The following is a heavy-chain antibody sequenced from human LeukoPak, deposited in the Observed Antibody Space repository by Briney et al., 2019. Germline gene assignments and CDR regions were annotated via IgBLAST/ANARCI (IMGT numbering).Heavy chain of an antibody. D-gene: IGHD4-23*01. Sequence: PGGSLRLSCAASEFTFSSYSMCWVRQAPGKGLEWVSYISSSGTSIYYADSVKGRFTISRDNAKKSLYLQMNSLRAEDTAVYYCARDVTYHGGDWFDPWGQGTLVTVSS. V-gene: IGHV3-48*04. J-gene: IGHJ5*02. CDR2: ISSSGTSI. CDR3: ARDVTYHGGDWFDP. CDR1: EFTFSSYS.